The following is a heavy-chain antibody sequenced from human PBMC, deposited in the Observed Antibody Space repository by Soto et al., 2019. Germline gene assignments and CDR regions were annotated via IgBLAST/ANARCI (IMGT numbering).Heavy chain of an antibody. J-gene: IGHJ4*02. CDR3: ARADSREFDY. Sequence: SETLSLTCAVYGGSFRSYYWSWIRQPPGKGLEWIGEINHSGSTNYNPSLKSRVTISVDTSKNQFSLKLSSVTAADTAVYYCARADSREFDYWGQGTPVTVSS. CDR1: GGSFRSYY. D-gene: IGHD6-13*01. V-gene: IGHV4-34*01. CDR2: INHSGST.